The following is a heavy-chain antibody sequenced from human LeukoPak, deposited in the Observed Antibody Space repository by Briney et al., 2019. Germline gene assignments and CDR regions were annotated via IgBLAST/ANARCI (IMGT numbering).Heavy chain of an antibody. CDR3: AREGSGYVSWFDP. J-gene: IGHJ5*02. V-gene: IGHV4-39*07. D-gene: IGHD5-12*01. Sequence: SETLSLTCTVSGGSISSSSSYWGWIRRPPGQGLEWIGSIYYSGSTYYNPSLKSRVTMSVDTSKNQFSLKLTSVTAADTAVYYCAREGSGYVSWFDPWGQGTLVTVSS. CDR1: GGSISSSSSY. CDR2: IYYSGST.